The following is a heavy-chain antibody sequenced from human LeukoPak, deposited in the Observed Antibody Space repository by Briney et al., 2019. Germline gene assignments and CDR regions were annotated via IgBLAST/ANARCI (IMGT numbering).Heavy chain of an antibody. CDR1: GYTFTSYA. Sequence: ASVKVSCKASGYTFTSYAMHWVRQAPGQRLEWMGWINAGNGNTKYSQKFQGRVTITRDTSASTAYMELSSLRSEDTAVYYCARVQNEWQLLPGFDYWGQGTLVTVSS. D-gene: IGHD1-26*01. J-gene: IGHJ4*02. CDR3: ARVQNEWQLLPGFDY. CDR2: INAGNGNT. V-gene: IGHV1-3*01.